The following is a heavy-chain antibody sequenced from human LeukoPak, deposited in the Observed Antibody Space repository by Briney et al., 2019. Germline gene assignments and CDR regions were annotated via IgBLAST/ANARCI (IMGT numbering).Heavy chain of an antibody. D-gene: IGHD6-13*01. J-gene: IGHJ4*02. CDR3: ARGSGYSSMGN. CDR2: INHSGST. V-gene: IGHV4-34*01. Sequence: SETLSLTCAVYGGSFSGYYWSWIRQPPGKGLEWIGEINHSGSTNYNPSLKSRVTISVDTSKNQFFLNLRSVTAADTAVYYCARGSGYSSMGNWGQGTLVIVSS. CDR1: GGSFSGYY.